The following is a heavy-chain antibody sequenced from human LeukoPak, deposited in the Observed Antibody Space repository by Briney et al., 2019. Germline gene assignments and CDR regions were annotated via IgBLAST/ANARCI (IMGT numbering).Heavy chain of an antibody. CDR1: GFTFTNYA. J-gene: IGHJ4*02. V-gene: IGHV3-30-3*01. CDR2: ISYDGSNK. CDR3: ASEEEAPFDY. Sequence: PGGSLRLSCAASGFTFTNYAMHWVRQAPGKGLEWLAVISYDGSNKYYADSVKGRFTISRDNSKNTLYLRMDSLSVEDTAVYYCASEEEAPFDYWGQGTLLTVSS.